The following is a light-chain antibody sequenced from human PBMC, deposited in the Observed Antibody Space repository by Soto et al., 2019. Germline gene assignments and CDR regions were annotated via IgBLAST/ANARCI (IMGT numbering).Light chain of an antibody. CDR3: QQYDNLPLT. V-gene: IGKV3-15*01. CDR1: QSISTN. CDR2: AVS. Sequence: EIVMTQSPHTLSVSPGERATLSCRASQSISTNLAWYQQRPGQAPRLLMSAVSTRAPGIPARFSGSGSGTEFTLTINSLQSEDFAVYFCQQYDNLPLTFGPGTKVDIK. J-gene: IGKJ3*01.